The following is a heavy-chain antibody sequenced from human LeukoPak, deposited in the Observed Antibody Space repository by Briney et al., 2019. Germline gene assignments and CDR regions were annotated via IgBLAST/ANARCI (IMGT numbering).Heavy chain of an antibody. V-gene: IGHV3-53*01. CDR1: GFTVSSNY. CDR2: IYSGGST. J-gene: IGHJ4*02. D-gene: IGHD3-10*01. Sequence: PGGSLRLSCAASGFTVSSNYMSWVRQAPGKRLEWVSVIYSGGSTYYADSVKGRFTISRDNSKNTLYLQMNSLRAEDTAVYYCARDYYGSGKYYIDYWGQGTLVTVSS. CDR3: ARDYYGSGKYYIDY.